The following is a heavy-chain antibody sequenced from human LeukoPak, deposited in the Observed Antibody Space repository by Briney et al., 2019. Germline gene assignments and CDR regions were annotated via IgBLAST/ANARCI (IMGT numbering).Heavy chain of an antibody. V-gene: IGHV4-34*01. J-gene: IGHJ5*02. D-gene: IGHD6-6*01. CDR2: INHSGDS. Sequence: SETLSLTCAVYGGSFSSHYWSWIRQPPGKGLEWIGEINHSGDSNYNPSLKSRVTISLDKSKNQFSLKLSSVTAADTAVYYCARGAKWQLVLNYFDPWGQGNLVTVSS. CDR1: GGSFSSHY. CDR3: ARGAKWQLVLNYFDP.